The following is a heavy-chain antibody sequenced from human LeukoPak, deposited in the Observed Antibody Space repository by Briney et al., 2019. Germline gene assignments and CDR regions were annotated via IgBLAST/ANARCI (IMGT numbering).Heavy chain of an antibody. J-gene: IGHJ5*02. Sequence: PGRSLRLSCAASGFTFSSYAMHWVRQAPGKGLEWVAVISYDGSNKYYADSVKGRFTISRDNSKNTLYLQMNSLRAEDTAVYYCAREDGYNNWFDPWGQGTLVTVSS. V-gene: IGHV3-30-3*01. D-gene: IGHD5-24*01. CDR3: AREDGYNNWFDP. CDR2: ISYDGSNK. CDR1: GFTFSSYA.